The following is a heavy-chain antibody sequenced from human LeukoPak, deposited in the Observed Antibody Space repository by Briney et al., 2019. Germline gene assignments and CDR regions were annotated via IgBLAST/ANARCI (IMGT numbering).Heavy chain of an antibody. J-gene: IGHJ3*02. V-gene: IGHV3-23*01. D-gene: IGHD6-19*01. CDR1: GFTFSSYA. CDR2: ISGSGGST. CDR3: AKAIGSGWYPGSAFDI. Sequence: PGGSLRLSCAASGFTFSSYAMSWVRQAPRKGLEWVSAISGSGGSTCYADSVKGRFTISRDNSKNTLYLQMNSLRAEDTAVYYCAKAIGSGWYPGSAFDIWGQGTMVTVSS.